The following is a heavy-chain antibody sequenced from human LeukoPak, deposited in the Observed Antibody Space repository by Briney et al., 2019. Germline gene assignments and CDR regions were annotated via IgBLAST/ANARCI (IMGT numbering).Heavy chain of an antibody. D-gene: IGHD2-8*01. J-gene: IGHJ3*02. Sequence: PSETLSLACTVSGGSISSSTYYWGWIRQPPGKGLEWIGSIYYSGSTYYNPSLKSRVTISVDTSKNQFSLKLTSVTAADTAVYYCARDSGVQSAVNDAFDIWGQGTMVTVSS. V-gene: IGHV4-39*07. CDR2: IYYSGST. CDR1: GGSISSSTYY. CDR3: ARDSGVQSAVNDAFDI.